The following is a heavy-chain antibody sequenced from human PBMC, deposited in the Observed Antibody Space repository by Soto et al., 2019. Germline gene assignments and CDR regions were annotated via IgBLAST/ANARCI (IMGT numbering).Heavy chain of an antibody. CDR1: GFTFTDYA. CDR3: ARVVPAAINWFDP. CDR2: ITGVNNRA. V-gene: IGHV3-23*01. D-gene: IGHD2-2*02. Sequence: GGSLRLSCEASGFTFTDYAMSWVRQAPGKGLEWVSSITGVNNRAYYAASVQGRFTISRDNSRNTLYLHLNSLRAEDTAVYYCARVVPAAINWFDPWGQGTLVTVSS. J-gene: IGHJ5*02.